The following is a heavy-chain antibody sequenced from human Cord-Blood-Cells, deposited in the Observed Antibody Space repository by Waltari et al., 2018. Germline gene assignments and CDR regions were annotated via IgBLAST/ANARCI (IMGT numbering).Heavy chain of an antibody. CDR2: IHHSGST. CDR3: ARGGIVVVPAAIYTFDY. D-gene: IGHD2-2*01. CDR1: GRSFSAYY. Sequence: QVQLQQWGAGRVKPSETLSLTCALYGRSFSAYYLSWIRHPPGQGLEWIWEIHHSGSTNYNPSLKSRVTISVDTAKNQLSLKMSSVTAADTVVYYCARGGIVVVPAAIYTFDYWGQGTLVTVSS. V-gene: IGHV4-34*01. J-gene: IGHJ4*02.